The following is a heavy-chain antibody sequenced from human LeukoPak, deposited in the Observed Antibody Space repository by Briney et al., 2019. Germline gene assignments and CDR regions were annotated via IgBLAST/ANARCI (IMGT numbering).Heavy chain of an antibody. CDR1: GFPFSSYG. V-gene: IGHV3-23*01. CDR2: VSGSGTST. Sequence: GGSLRLSCAGSGFPFSSYGMAWVRQAPAKGLEWVSSVSGSGTSTYYADSVRGRFTISRDNDKNTLDLQMNSLRAEDTALYYCARDRSLYYYDGSGYYGYWGQGILVTVSS. D-gene: IGHD3-22*01. CDR3: ARDRSLYYYDGSGYYGY. J-gene: IGHJ4*02.